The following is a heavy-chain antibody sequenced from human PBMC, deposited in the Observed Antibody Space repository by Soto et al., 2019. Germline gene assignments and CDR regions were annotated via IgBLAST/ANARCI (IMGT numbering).Heavy chain of an antibody. Sequence: EVQLVESGGGLVQPGGSLRLSCAASGFRFTSSWMSWVRQAPGKGLEWVAHINQNGGQKYYVDSAKGRFTISIDNAKTSLYLQMNSLRVEDTAVFYCVTWADAADEDYFHHWGQGTLVTVSS. CDR1: GFRFTSSW. V-gene: IGHV3-7*01. CDR2: INQNGGQK. J-gene: IGHJ1*01. D-gene: IGHD3-16*01. CDR3: VTWADAADEDYFHH.